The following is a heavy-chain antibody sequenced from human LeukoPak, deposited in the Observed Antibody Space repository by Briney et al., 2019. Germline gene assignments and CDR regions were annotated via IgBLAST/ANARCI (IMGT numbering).Heavy chain of an antibody. V-gene: IGHV3-21*01. CDR2: ISSSSSYL. J-gene: IGHJ4*02. D-gene: IGHD3-10*01. CDR3: ARDLRKARWFGESRRPIKNFDY. Sequence: PGGCLRLSCAASGFTFDDYGMSWVRQAPGKGLEWVSSISSSSSYLYYADSVKGRFTISRDNAKNSLYLQMNSLRAEDTAVYYCARDLRKARWFGESRRPIKNFDYWGQGTLVTVSS. CDR1: GFTFDDYG.